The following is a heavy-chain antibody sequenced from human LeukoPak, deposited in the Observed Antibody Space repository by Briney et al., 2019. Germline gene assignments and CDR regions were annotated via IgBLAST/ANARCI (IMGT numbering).Heavy chain of an antibody. CDR2: INHSGST. J-gene: IGHJ4*02. D-gene: IGHD5-24*01. V-gene: IGHV4-34*01. CDR3: ARRWLQSPYYFDY. CDR1: GGSFSDYY. Sequence: SETLSLTCAVYGGSFSDYYWSWIRQPPGKGLEWIGEINHSGSTNYNPSLKSRVTISVDTSKNQFSLKLSSVTAADTAVYYCARRWLQSPYYFDYWGQGTLVTVSS.